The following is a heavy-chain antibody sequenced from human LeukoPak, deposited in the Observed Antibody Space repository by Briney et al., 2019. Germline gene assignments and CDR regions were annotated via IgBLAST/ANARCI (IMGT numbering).Heavy chain of an antibody. J-gene: IGHJ4*02. CDR1: GGSISSSSFY. D-gene: IGHD2/OR15-2a*01. Sequence: SETLSLTCTVSGGSISSSSFYWGWIRQPPGKELQCIGIIYSSGSTSYNPSLKSRVTISLDASKNQFSLKLGSVTAADTAVYYCASPHEGSTTSPLDYWGQGTLVTVSS. CDR2: IYSSGST. V-gene: IGHV4-39*01. CDR3: ASPHEGSTTSPLDY.